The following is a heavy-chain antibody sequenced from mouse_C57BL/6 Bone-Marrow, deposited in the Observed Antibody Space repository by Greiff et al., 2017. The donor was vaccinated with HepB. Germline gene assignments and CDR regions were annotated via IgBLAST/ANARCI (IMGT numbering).Heavy chain of an antibody. V-gene: IGHV3-6*01. Sequence: EVKLQESGPGLVKPSQSLSLTCSVTGYSITSGYYWNWIRQFPGNKLEWMGYLSYDGSNNYNPSLKNRISITRDTSKNQFFLKLNSVTTEDTATYYCARDRTGTSGDWYFDVWGTGTTVTVSS. CDR3: ARDRTGTSGDWYFDV. CDR2: LSYDGSN. D-gene: IGHD4-1*01. J-gene: IGHJ1*03. CDR1: GYSITSGYY.